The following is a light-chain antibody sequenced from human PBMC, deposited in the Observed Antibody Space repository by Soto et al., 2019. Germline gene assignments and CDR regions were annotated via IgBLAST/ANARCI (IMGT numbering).Light chain of an antibody. Sequence: QSALTQPASVSGSPGHSITITCTGTRSDVGAYNLVSWYQQHPGKAPKVLIYDVSKRPSGVSDRFSGSKSGNTASLTISGLQPDDDADYSCCSYAGDTNFALGIGTKVTV. CDR1: RSDVGAYNL. J-gene: IGLJ1*01. CDR2: DVS. V-gene: IGLV2-23*02. CDR3: CSYAGDTNFA.